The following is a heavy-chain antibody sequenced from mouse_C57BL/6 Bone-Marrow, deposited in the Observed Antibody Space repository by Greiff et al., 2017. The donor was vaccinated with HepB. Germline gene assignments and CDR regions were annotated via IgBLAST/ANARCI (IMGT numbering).Heavy chain of an antibody. Sequence: QVQLQQSGPEMVKPGASVKISCKASGYAFSSSWMNWVKQRPGKGLEWIGRIYPGDGDTNYNGKFKGKATLTADKSSSTAYMQLSSLTSEDSAVYFCARWGGNYLAWFAYWGQGTLVTVSA. CDR2: IYPGDGDT. J-gene: IGHJ3*01. CDR3: ARWGGNYLAWFAY. D-gene: IGHD2-1*01. V-gene: IGHV1-82*01. CDR1: GYAFSSSW.